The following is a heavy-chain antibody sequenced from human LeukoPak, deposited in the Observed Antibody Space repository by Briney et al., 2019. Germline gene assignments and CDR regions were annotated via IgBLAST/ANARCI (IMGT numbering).Heavy chain of an antibody. D-gene: IGHD6-6*01. V-gene: IGHV3-7*03. CDR1: GFTFTNYW. Sequence: GGSLRLSCAASGFTFTNYWMTWVRQAPGKGLEWVANIKQDGSVKYYVDSVKGRFAISRDNAKNSLYLQMNSLRAEDTAVYNCARIGYSSSSLDFWGRGTLVTVSS. J-gene: IGHJ4*02. CDR2: IKQDGSVK. CDR3: ARIGYSSSSLDF.